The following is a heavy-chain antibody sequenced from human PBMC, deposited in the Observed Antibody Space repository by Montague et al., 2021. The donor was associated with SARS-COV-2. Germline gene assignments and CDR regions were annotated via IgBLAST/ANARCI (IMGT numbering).Heavy chain of an antibody. CDR3: LNYHGSGSYGDF. V-gene: IGHV3-23*01. CDR2: ISASGVRT. CDR1: GFTFSTYA. D-gene: IGHD3-10*01. J-gene: IGHJ4*02. Sequence: SLRLSCAASGFTFSTYAMTWVRQAPGKGLEWVLSISASGVRTHYPDSVKGRFTISRDNSKNTLYLQMSSLRAEDTAVYFCLNYHGSGSYGDFWGQGTLVTVSP.